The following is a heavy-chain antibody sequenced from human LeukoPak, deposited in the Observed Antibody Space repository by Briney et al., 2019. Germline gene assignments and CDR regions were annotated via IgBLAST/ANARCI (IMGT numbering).Heavy chain of an antibody. Sequence: PSQTLSLTCTVSGGSISSGDYYWSWIRQPPGKGLEWIGYIYYSGSTYYNPSLKSRVTMSVDTSKNQFSLKLSSVTAADTAVYYCARVGTTTGTIYYYYYMDVWGKGTTVTVSS. CDR3: ARVGTTTGTIYYYYYMDV. V-gene: IGHV4-30-4*08. D-gene: IGHD1-14*01. CDR2: IYYSGST. CDR1: GGSISSGDYY. J-gene: IGHJ6*03.